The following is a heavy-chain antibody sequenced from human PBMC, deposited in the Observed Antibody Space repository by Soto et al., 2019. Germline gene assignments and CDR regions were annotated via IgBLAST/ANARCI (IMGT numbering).Heavy chain of an antibody. V-gene: IGHV4-30-4*01. D-gene: IGHD3-10*01. Sequence: QVQLQESGPGLVKPSQTLSLTCTVSGGSISSGDYYWSWIRQPPGKGLEWIGYIYYSGSTYYNPSIESRVTIKVDTSKNQFPLKLSSVTAADTAVYYCARGTYYYGSGSAFDIWGQGTMVTVSS. J-gene: IGHJ3*02. CDR3: ARGTYYYGSGSAFDI. CDR2: IYYSGST. CDR1: GGSISSGDYY.